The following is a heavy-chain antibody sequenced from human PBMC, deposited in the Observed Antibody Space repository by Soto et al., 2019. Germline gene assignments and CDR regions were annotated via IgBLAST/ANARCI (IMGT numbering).Heavy chain of an antibody. V-gene: IGHV1-69*02. CDR1: GGTFSSYT. Sequence: QVQLVQSGAEVKKPGSSVKVSCKASGGTFSSYTISWVRQAPGQGLEWMGRIIPILGIANYAQKFQGRVTITADKSTSTAYMERSSLRSEDTAVYYCARSTATTAFYYYYGMDVWGQGTTVTVSS. J-gene: IGHJ6*02. D-gene: IGHD4-17*01. CDR2: IIPILGIA. CDR3: ARSTATTAFYYYYGMDV.